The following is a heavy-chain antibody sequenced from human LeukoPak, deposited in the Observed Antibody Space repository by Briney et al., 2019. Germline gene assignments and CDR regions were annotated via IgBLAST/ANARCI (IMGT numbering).Heavy chain of an antibody. Sequence: PSEALALTCAAYGGSFSGYYWSWIRQPPGKGLEWIGEINHSGSTNYNPSLKSRVTISVDTSKNQFSLKLSSVTAADTAVYYCAPLGYSYGFCYWGQGTLVTVSS. CDR3: APLGYSYGFCY. CDR1: GGSFSGYY. V-gene: IGHV4-34*01. CDR2: INHSGST. J-gene: IGHJ4*02. D-gene: IGHD5-18*01.